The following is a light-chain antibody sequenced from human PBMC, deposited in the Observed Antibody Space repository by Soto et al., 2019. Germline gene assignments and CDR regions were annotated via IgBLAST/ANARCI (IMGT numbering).Light chain of an antibody. CDR3: QQYNDWPPLT. J-gene: IGKJ4*01. Sequence: EIVMTQSPATLSVSPGERATISCRASQSVSGNLAWYQQKPGQAPRLLIYGASTRATGIPARFSGSGSGTEFTLTITSLQSEDFAVYYCQQYNDWPPLTFGGGTKVEIK. CDR1: QSVSGN. V-gene: IGKV3-15*01. CDR2: GAS.